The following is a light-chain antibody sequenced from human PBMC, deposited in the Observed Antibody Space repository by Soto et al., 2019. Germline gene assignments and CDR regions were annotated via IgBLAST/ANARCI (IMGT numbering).Light chain of an antibody. CDR3: QQYTNWPPT. Sequence: EIGLTQSRGTLSLSPGERATLSCRASQSVTTNLAWYQHKPGQSPRLLISGASTGASGIPPRFSGSGSGTDFTLTISSLEPEDFAVYYCQQYTNWPPTFGQGTRLEIK. J-gene: IGKJ5*01. V-gene: IGKV3-11*01. CDR1: QSVTTN. CDR2: GAS.